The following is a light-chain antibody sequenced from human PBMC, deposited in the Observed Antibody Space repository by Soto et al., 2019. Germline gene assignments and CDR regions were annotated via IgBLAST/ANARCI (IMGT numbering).Light chain of an antibody. CDR2: DNT. V-gene: IGLV1-40*01. J-gene: IGLJ1*01. CDR1: SSNIGAGHD. Sequence: QSVLTQPPSVSGAPGQRVTISCTGSSSNIGAGHDVDWYQQLPGTAPKLLIYDNTNRPSGVPDRLAGSKSGTSASLAITGLQAEDEADYCCQSYDRSLGGYVFGSGTKVTVL. CDR3: QSYDRSLGGYV.